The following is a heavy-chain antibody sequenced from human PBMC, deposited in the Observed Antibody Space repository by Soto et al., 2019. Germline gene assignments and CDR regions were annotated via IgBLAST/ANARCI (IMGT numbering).Heavy chain of an antibody. CDR2: ISSSSSTI. D-gene: IGHD6-13*01. J-gene: IGHJ5*02. V-gene: IGHV3-48*01. CDR3: ARHPERRAEIGWFDP. Sequence: EVQLVESGGGLVQPGGSLRLSCAASGFTFSSYSMNWVRQAPGKGLEWVSYISSSSSTIYYADSVKCRFTISRDNAKNSLYLQVNSLRAEDTAVYYCARHPERRAEIGWFDPWGQGTLVTVSS. CDR1: GFTFSSYS.